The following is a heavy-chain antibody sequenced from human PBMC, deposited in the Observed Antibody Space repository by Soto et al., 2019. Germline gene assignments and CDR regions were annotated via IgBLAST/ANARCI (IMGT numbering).Heavy chain of an antibody. V-gene: IGHV1-3*01. Sequence: ALKVSCKACGYTVTRYTMHWVRQAPGQRLEWMGWINAGNGNTKYSQKFQGRVTITRDTSASTAYMELSSLRSEETAVYYCARDRPEHYYGMDVWGQGTTVTVSS. CDR2: INAGNGNT. CDR3: ARDRPEHYYGMDV. D-gene: IGHD1-1*01. J-gene: IGHJ6*02. CDR1: GYTVTRYT.